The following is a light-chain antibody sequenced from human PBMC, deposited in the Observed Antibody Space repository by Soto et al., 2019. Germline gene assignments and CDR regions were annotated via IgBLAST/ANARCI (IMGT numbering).Light chain of an antibody. CDR2: GAS. CDR3: QQYGSSPLT. CDR1: QSVNNNY. Sequence: EIVLTQSPGTLSLSPGERATLSCRASQSVNNNYLAWYQQKPGQAPRFLIYGASSRATGIPDRFSGSGSGTDFTLTISRLEPEDFAVYYCQQYGSSPLTFGQGTKVEIK. J-gene: IGKJ1*01. V-gene: IGKV3-20*01.